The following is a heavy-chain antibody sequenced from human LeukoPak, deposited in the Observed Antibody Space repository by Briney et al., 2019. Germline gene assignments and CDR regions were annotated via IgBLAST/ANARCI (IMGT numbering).Heavy chain of an antibody. Sequence: GGSLRLSCAASGIPFSSYAMTWVRQAPGKGLEWVSSISDTGGNTYYADSVKCRFTISRDNSKNILYLQMNSLRAEDTALYYCARKAYYYGSGTYDPFDYWGQGTLVTVSS. CDR3: ARKAYYYGSGTYDPFDY. CDR1: GIPFSSYA. D-gene: IGHD3-10*01. J-gene: IGHJ4*02. V-gene: IGHV3-23*01. CDR2: ISDTGGNT.